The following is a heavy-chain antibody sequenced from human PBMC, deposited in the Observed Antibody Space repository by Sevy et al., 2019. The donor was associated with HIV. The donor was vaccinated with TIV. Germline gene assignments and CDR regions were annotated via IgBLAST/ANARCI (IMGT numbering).Heavy chain of an antibody. CDR1: GLNFDDYG. CDR3: ARERSCGGDCYYFDY. V-gene: IGHV3-20*04. D-gene: IGHD2-21*02. J-gene: IGHJ4*02. CDR2: INWNGVGT. Sequence: GGSLRLSCAASGLNFDDYGMSWVRQAPGKGLEWVSAINWNGVGTSYADSVKGRFTISRDNAKNSLYVQMNSLRAEDTALYYCARERSCGGDCYYFDYWGQETLVTVSS.